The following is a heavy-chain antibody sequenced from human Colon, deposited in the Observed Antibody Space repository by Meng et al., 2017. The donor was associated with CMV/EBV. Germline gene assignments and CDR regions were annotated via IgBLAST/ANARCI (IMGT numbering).Heavy chain of an antibody. D-gene: IGHD1-26*01. CDR2: ISGSGGST. CDR1: GFTFSSYA. J-gene: IGHJ4*02. CDR3: AKEQNSGSDLCFDY. Sequence: GESLKISCAASGFTFSSYAMSWVRQAPGKGLEWVSAISGSGGSTYYADSVKGRFTISRDNSKNTLYLQMNSLRAEDTAVYYCAKEQNSGSDLCFDYWGQGTLVTVSS. V-gene: IGHV3-23*01.